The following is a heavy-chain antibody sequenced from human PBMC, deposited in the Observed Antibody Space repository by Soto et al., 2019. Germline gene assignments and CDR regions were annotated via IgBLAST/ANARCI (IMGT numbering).Heavy chain of an antibody. J-gene: IGHJ4*02. V-gene: IGHV3-30*03. CDR1: GFAFSSYG. CDR3: VSDRGYGHASVPYS. Sequence: QAQLVESGGGVAQPGRSLRLSCAASGFAFSSYGMHWVRHAPGTGLEWVAVISYDGSLQHYADSVKGRFTISRDNSKNMVLLQMSSLRAEDTAVYYCVSDRGYGHASVPYSWGQGTLVSVSS. D-gene: IGHD5-18*01. CDR2: ISYDGSLQ.